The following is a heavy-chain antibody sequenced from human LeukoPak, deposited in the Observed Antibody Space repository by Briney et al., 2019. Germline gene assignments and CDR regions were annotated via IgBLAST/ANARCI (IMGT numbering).Heavy chain of an antibody. J-gene: IGHJ5*02. V-gene: IGHV4-59*01. CDR2: IFYNGNS. Sequence: SETLSLTCTVSGGSLRNYYWNWMRQSPGTGLEWVGHIFYNGNSNYNPSLKSRVTISLDTSKNQFSLKMTSVTAADTAVYYCARGGYSYGYLNWFDPWGQGILVTVSS. CDR3: ARGGYSYGYLNWFDP. D-gene: IGHD5-18*01. CDR1: GGSLRNYY.